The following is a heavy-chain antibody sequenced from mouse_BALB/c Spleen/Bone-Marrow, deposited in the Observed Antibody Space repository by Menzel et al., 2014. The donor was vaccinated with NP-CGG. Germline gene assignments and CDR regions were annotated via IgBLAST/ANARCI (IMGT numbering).Heavy chain of an antibody. D-gene: IGHD4-1*01. CDR3: ARAGRGRYFDV. J-gene: IGHJ1*01. CDR2: IDPANGNT. CDR1: GFNIKDTY. V-gene: IGHV14-3*02. Sequence: VQLQHSGAELVKPGASVKLPCTASGFNIKDTYMHWVKRRPEQGLEWIGRIDPANGNTKYDPKFQGKATITADTSSNTAYLQLSSLTSEDTAVYYCARAGRGRYFDVWGAGTTVTVSS.